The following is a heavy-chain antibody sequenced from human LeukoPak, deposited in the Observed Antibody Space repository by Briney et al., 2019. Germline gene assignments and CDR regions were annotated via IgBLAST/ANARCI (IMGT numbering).Heavy chain of an antibody. CDR3: ARAGGITGATGNWFDP. D-gene: IGHD1-20*01. Sequence: ASVKVSCKASGYTFTNYNINWVRQAPGQGLEWMVWMNPNSGNTDYAQKFQGRVTMTRNTSISTAYMDLSSLRSEDTAVYYCARAGGITGATGNWFDPWGQGTLITVSS. CDR1: GYTFTNYN. J-gene: IGHJ5*02. CDR2: MNPNSGNT. V-gene: IGHV1-8*01.